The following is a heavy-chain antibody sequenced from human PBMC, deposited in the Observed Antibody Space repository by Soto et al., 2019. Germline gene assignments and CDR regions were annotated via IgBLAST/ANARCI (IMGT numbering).Heavy chain of an antibody. CDR2: ISGSGGST. V-gene: IGHV3-23*01. J-gene: IGHJ6*02. D-gene: IGHD3-22*01. CDR3: ARASNFGYHSSGYYYGMDV. Sequence: GGSLRLSCAASGFTFSSYAMSWVRQAPGKGLEWVSAISGSGGSTYYADSVKGRFTISRDNSKNTLYLQMNSLRAEDTAVYYCARASNFGYHSSGYYYGMDVWGQGTTVTVYS. CDR1: GFTFSSYA.